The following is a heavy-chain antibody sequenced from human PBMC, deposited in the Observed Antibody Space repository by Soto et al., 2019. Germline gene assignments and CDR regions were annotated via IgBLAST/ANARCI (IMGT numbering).Heavy chain of an antibody. D-gene: IGHD6-19*01. J-gene: IGHJ6*02. CDR2: ISYDGSNK. V-gene: IGHV3-30*18. CDR1: GFTFSSYG. CDR3: AKVGSSGWYSWGYYHYYGMDV. Sequence: PGGSLRLSCAASGFTFSSYGMHWVRQAPGKGLEWVAVISYDGSNKYYADSVKGRFTISRDNSKNTLYLQMNSLRAEDTAVYYCAKVGSSGWYSWGYYHYYGMDVWGQGTTVIVSS.